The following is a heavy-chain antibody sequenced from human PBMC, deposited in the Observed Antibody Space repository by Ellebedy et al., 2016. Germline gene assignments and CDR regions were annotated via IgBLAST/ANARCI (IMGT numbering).Heavy chain of an antibody. CDR1: GYTFSRFH. J-gene: IGHJ2*01. Sequence: ASVKVSXXASGYTFSRFHVYWVRQAPGQGLEWMGVIHPSGGSTSYAQNFQGRVTMTTDTSTSTMYMDLSSLTSADTAMYYCARGGVYSPNWYFDVWGRGTLVTVSS. CDR2: IHPSGGST. CDR3: ARGGVYSPNWYFDV. V-gene: IGHV1-46*01. D-gene: IGHD5/OR15-5a*01.